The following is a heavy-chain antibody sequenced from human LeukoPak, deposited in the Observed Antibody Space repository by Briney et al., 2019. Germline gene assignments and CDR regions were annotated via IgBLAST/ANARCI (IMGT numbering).Heavy chain of an antibody. J-gene: IGHJ5*02. D-gene: IGHD3-22*01. Sequence: ASVKVSCKASGYTSTNYGISWVRQAPGQGLEWMGWISAYNGNTDFAQKLQGRVTLTTDTSTGTAYMELRGLRSDDTAVYYCAGYYYDSSGYPRPSFDPWGQGTLVTVSS. CDR2: ISAYNGNT. V-gene: IGHV1-18*01. CDR1: GYTSTNYG. CDR3: AGYYYDSSGYPRPSFDP.